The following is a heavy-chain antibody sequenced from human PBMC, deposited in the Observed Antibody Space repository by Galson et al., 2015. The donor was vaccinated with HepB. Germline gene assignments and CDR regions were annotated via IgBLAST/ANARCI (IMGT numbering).Heavy chain of an antibody. J-gene: IGHJ3*02. CDR1: GGSISSSSYY. CDR2: IYYSGST. CDR3: AGRDSGYDWDHAFDI. V-gene: IGHV4-39*01. D-gene: IGHD5-12*01. Sequence: SETLSLTCTVSGGSISSSSYYWGWIRQPPGTGLEWIGSIYYSGSTYYNPSLKSRVTISVDTSKNQFSLKLSSVTAADTAVYYCAGRDSGYDWDHAFDIWGQGTMVTVSS.